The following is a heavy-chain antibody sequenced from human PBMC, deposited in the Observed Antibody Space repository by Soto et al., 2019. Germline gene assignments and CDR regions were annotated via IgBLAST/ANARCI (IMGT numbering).Heavy chain of an antibody. CDR1: GGTFSNYA. D-gene: IGHD5-12*01. V-gene: IGHV1-69*15. CDR2: IIPIFGSA. J-gene: IGHJ5*02. Sequence: QVQLLQSGAAVKKPGSSVKVSCKASGGTFSNYAITWVRQAPGQGLEWLGRIIPIFGSANYAQKLQGRVTINADESTTTAYMELSSLRSYDTAVYYCAKDGGKDGYFGNWFDPWGQGTLVTVSS. CDR3: AKDGGKDGYFGNWFDP.